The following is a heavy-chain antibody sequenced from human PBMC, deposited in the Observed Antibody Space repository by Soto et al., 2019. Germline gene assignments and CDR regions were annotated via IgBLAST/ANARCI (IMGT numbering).Heavy chain of an antibody. D-gene: IGHD5-18*01. CDR3: VRMDQDTAMVTYGMDV. J-gene: IGHJ6*02. V-gene: IGHV5-51*01. Sequence: GESHKISCKGSGYRCISYWIGWVRQITGKGLEWMGIIYPGDSDTRYSPSFQGQVTISADKSISTAYLQWSSLKASDTAMYYCVRMDQDTAMVTYGMDVWGQGTTVTVSS. CDR1: GYRCISYW. CDR2: IYPGDSDT.